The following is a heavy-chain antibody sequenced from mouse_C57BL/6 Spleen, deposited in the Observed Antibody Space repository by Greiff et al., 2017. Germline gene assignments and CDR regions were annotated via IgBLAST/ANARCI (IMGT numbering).Heavy chain of an antibody. CDR1: GFTFSSYG. V-gene: IGHV5-6*01. CDR3: ARLYGSSLDY. Sequence: EVQLVESGGDLVKPGGSLTLSCAASGFTFSSYGMSWVRQTPDKRLEWVATISSGGSYTYYPDSVKGRFTISRDNAKNTLYLQMSSLKSEDTAMYYCARLYGSSLDYWGQGTTLTVSS. CDR2: ISSGGSYT. D-gene: IGHD1-1*01. J-gene: IGHJ2*01.